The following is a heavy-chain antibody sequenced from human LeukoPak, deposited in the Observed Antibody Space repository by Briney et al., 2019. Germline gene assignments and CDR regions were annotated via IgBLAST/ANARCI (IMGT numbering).Heavy chain of an antibody. CDR1: GFTFSTYG. CDR2: ISSSTSTI. D-gene: IGHD3-3*02. Sequence: GGTLRLSCAASGFTFSTYGMNWVRQAPGKGLEWISYISSSTSTIYYADSVKGRFTISRDNAKNSLYLQMNSLRAEDTAVYYCARDLTLAYWGQGTLVTVSS. CDR3: ARDLTLAY. V-gene: IGHV3-48*01. J-gene: IGHJ4*02.